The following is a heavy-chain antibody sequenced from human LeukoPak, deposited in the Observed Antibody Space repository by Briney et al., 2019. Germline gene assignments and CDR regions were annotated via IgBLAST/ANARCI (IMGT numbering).Heavy chain of an antibody. CDR1: GFTFSSYS. V-gene: IGHV3-7*01. CDR3: ARGSNWNYRGAFDI. Sequence: GGSLRLSCAASGFTFSSYSMNWVRQAPGKGLEWVANIKQDGSEKYYVDSVKGRFTISRDNAKNSLYLQMNSLRAEDTAVYYCARGSNWNYRGAFDIWGQGTMVTVSS. J-gene: IGHJ3*02. CDR2: IKQDGSEK. D-gene: IGHD1-7*01.